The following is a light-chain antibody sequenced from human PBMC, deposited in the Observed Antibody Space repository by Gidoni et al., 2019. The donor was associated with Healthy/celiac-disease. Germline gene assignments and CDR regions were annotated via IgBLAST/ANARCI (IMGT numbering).Light chain of an antibody. V-gene: IGKV3-20*01. J-gene: IGKJ3*01. CDR1: QSVSSSY. CDR2: GAS. CDR3: QQYGSSPIFT. Sequence: EFVLTQSPGTLSLSPGERATLSCRASQSVSSSYLAWYQQKPGQAPRLLIYGASSRATGIPDRFSGSGSGTDFTLTISRLEPEDFAVYYCQQYGSSPIFTFXPXTKVDIK.